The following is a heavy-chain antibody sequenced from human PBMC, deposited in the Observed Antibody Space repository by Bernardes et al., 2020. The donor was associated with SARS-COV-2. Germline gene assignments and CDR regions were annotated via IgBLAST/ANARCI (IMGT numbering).Heavy chain of an antibody. CDR2: IKSKTDGGTT. CDR1: GFTFNNAW. D-gene: IGHD2-2*01. V-gene: IGHV3-15*07. CDR3: TTDLCSLVSTLRSCDY. J-gene: IGHJ4*02. Sequence: GGSLRLSCAASGFTFNNAWMNWVRQAPGKGLEWVGRIKSKTDGGTTDYAAPVKGRFTISRDDSKNTLYLQMNSLKTEDTAVYYCTTDLCSLVSTLRSCDYWGQGTLVTVSS.